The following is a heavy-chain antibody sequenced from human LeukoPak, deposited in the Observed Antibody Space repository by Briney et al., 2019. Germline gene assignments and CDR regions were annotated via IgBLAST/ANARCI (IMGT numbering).Heavy chain of an antibody. J-gene: IGHJ4*02. Sequence: SETLSLTCTVSGGSISSSSYYWGWIRQPPGKGLEWIGSIYYSGSTYCNPSLKSRVTISVDTSKNQFSLKLSSVTAADTAVYYCARQGYYYDSSGYRDFDYWGQGTLVTVSS. CDR2: IYYSGST. V-gene: IGHV4-39*01. CDR1: GGSISSSSYY. D-gene: IGHD3-22*01. CDR3: ARQGYYYDSSGYRDFDY.